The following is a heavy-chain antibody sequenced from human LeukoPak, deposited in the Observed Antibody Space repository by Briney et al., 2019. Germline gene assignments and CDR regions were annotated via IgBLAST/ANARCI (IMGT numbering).Heavy chain of an antibody. V-gene: IGHV4-39*07. Sequence: SETLSLTCTVSSGSISTSNYYWGWIRQPPGMGLDWIGIVYYSGSTYYNPSLKSRVTISVDTSKNQFSLKLNSVTAADTAVYYCARVGSGYSYGPFDYWGQGTLVTVSS. J-gene: IGHJ4*02. D-gene: IGHD5-18*01. CDR1: SGSISTSNYY. CDR2: VYYSGST. CDR3: ARVGSGYSYGPFDY.